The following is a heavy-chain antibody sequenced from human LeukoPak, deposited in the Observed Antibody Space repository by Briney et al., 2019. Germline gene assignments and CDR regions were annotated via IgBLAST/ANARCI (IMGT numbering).Heavy chain of an antibody. D-gene: IGHD3-22*01. CDR2: ISWNSGRI. CDR3: AKDIGSSGYYNHFDY. CDR1: GFTFDDYA. J-gene: IGHJ4*02. Sequence: GGSLGLSCAASGFTFDDYAMHWVRQAPGKGLEWVSGISWNSGRIDYADAVKGRFTISRDNAKNSLYLQMNSLRAEDMALYYCAKDIGSSGYYNHFDYWGQGTLVTVSS. V-gene: IGHV3-9*03.